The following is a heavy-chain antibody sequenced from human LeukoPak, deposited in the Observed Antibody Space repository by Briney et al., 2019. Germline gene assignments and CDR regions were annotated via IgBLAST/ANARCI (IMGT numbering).Heavy chain of an antibody. J-gene: IGHJ4*02. CDR1: GFMFSSYW. D-gene: IGHD3-22*01. CDR2: IKDDGNMK. V-gene: IGHV3-7*01. Sequence: GGSLSLSCAASGFMFSSYWMSWVRQAPRGGLEWVANIKDDGNMKQYADSVRGGFTISRDNTKSTLYLQMSSLREEDSAAYYCAREESGGYYVDWGQGTLVTVSS. CDR3: AREESGGYYVD.